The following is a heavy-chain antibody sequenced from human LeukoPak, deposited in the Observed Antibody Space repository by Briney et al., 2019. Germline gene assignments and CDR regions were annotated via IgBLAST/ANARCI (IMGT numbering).Heavy chain of an antibody. CDR3: ARDRYGDGFAHFDY. V-gene: IGHV1-2*02. J-gene: IGHJ4*02. D-gene: IGHD5-24*01. CDR2: ITPRGGT. CDR1: GYTFTSYA. Sequence: ASVKVSCKASGYTFTSYAMHWVRQAPGQGLEWMGWITPRGGTNYPQKFQGRVAITRDTSITTAYMDLNSLSSDYAAVYYCARDRYGDGFAHFDYWGQGALVTVSS.